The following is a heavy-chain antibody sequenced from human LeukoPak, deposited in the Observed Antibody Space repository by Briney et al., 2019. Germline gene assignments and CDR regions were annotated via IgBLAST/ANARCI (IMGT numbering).Heavy chain of an antibody. Sequence: GGSLRLSCAASGFTFSSYSMTWVRQAPGKGLEWVSSISSSSSYIYYADSVKGRFTISRDNAKNSLYLQMNSLRAEDTAVYYCARNGPYSSSAGVFDYWGQGTLVTVSS. D-gene: IGHD6-6*01. V-gene: IGHV3-21*01. J-gene: IGHJ4*02. CDR2: ISSSSSYI. CDR1: GFTFSSYS. CDR3: ARNGPYSSSAGVFDY.